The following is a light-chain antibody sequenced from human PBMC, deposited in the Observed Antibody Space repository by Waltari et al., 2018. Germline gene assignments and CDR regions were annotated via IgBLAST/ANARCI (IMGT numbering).Light chain of an antibody. J-gene: IGLJ1*01. V-gene: IGLV2-8*01. CDR2: GVT. Sequence: QSALTQPPSASGSPGQSVTISCTGTSSDIGAYDYVSWYQQYPDRAPKLIIYGVTKRPSGVPDRFSGSKSGNTASLTVSGLQTEDEADYYCNSFAGRNGYVFGTGTKVIVL. CDR1: SSDIGAYDY. CDR3: NSFAGRNGYV.